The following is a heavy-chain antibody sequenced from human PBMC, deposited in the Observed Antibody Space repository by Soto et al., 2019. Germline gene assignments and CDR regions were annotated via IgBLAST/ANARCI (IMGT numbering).Heavy chain of an antibody. V-gene: IGHV3-7*01. J-gene: IGHJ4*02. CDR3: RRDPYYGAIEY. CDR2: IKKDGTER. Sequence: EVQLMESGGGLVQPGGSLRLSCVTSGFSFSSSWMAGVRQAPGKGLEWVADIKKDGTERNYVDSVKGRVTISRDNALNSLFLQMDSLRVDDTAVYYCRRDPYYGAIEYWGLGTQVIVSS. CDR1: GFSFSSSW. D-gene: IGHD3-10*01.